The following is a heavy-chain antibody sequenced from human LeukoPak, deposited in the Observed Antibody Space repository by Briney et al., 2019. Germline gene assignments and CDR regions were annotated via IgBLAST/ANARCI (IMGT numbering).Heavy chain of an antibody. Sequence: PSETLSLTCTVSGGSISSGSYYWSWIRQPPGKGLEWIGRIYTSGSTNYNPSLKSRVTISVDTSKNQFSLKLSSVTAADTAVYFCARDLYYDSSGPAALDVWGKGTTVTISS. V-gene: IGHV4-61*02. CDR3: ARDLYYDSSGPAALDV. CDR2: IYTSGST. D-gene: IGHD3-22*01. J-gene: IGHJ6*04. CDR1: GGSISSGSYY.